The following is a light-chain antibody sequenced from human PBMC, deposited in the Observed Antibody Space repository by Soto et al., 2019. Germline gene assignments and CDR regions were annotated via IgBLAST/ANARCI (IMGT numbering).Light chain of an antibody. CDR1: NSDVGGYNY. J-gene: IGLJ1*01. V-gene: IGLV2-14*01. CDR3: SSYTTSSLYV. CDR2: DVS. Sequence: QSALTQPASVSGSPGQSITISCSGTNSDVGGYNYDSWYQQHPGKAPKLMIYDVSYRPSGISNRFSGSKSDNTASLTISGLQAEDEADYYCSSYTTSSLYVFGTGTKLTVL.